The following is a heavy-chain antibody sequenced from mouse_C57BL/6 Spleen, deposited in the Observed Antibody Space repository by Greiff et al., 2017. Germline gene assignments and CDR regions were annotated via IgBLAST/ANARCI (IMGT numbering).Heavy chain of an antibody. D-gene: IGHD1-1*01. J-gene: IGHJ4*01. CDR3: ARWRDGSSPYYAMDY. CDR2: IDPSDSET. V-gene: IGHV1-52*01. CDR1: GYTFTSYW. Sequence: QVQLQQPGAELVRPGSSVKLSCKASGYTFTSYWMHWVKQRPIQGLEWIGNIDPSDSETHYNQKFKDKATLTVDKSSSTAYMQLSSLTSEDSAVYFCARWRDGSSPYYAMDYWGQGTSVTVSS.